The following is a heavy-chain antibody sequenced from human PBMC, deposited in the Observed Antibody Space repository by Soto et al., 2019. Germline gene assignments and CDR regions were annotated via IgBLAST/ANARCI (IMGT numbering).Heavy chain of an antibody. Sequence: ASVKVSCKASGYTFTGYYMHWVRQAPGQGLEWMGWINPNSGGTNYAQKFQGRVTMTRDTSISTAYMELSRLRSDDTAVYYCARYEDIYDYVWGSYRKKYGVDVWGHGTTVTVFS. CDR2: INPNSGGT. CDR1: GYTFTGYY. V-gene: IGHV1-2*02. J-gene: IGHJ6*02. CDR3: ARYEDIYDYVWGSYRKKYGVDV. D-gene: IGHD3-16*01.